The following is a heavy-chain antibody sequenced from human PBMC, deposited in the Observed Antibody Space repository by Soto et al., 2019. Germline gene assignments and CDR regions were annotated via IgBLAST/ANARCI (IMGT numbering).Heavy chain of an antibody. Sequence: QVQLQESGPGLVEPSGTLSLTCAVSTDSINNKNYWWNWVRQPPGKGLEWIGEISHDGDARYNPSPRSRVTISIDKSRGQFSLDLTSITAADTAVYYCARDNIAPTGQWYFDLWGRGTLVSVSS. CDR3: ARDNIAPTGQWYFDL. CDR2: ISHDGDA. V-gene: IGHV4-4*02. CDR1: TDSINNKNYW. D-gene: IGHD1-1*01. J-gene: IGHJ2*01.